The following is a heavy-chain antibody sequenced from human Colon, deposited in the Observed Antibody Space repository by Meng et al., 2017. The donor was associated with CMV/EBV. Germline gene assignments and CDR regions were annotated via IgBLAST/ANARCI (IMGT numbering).Heavy chain of an antibody. CDR1: FTFSSYA. Sequence: FTFSSYAMSGVRQAPGKGLEWVSAISGSGGSTYYADSVKGRFTISRDNSKNTLYLQMNSLRAEDTAVYYCAKMHVPAALERYYFDYWGQGTLVTVSS. CDR3: AKMHVPAALERYYFDY. CDR2: ISGSGGST. V-gene: IGHV3-23*01. J-gene: IGHJ4*02. D-gene: IGHD2-2*01.